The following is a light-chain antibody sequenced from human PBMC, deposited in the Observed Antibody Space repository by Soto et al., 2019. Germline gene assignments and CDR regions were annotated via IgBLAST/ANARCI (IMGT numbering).Light chain of an antibody. J-gene: IGKJ2*01. V-gene: IGKV3-20*01. CDR2: GAS. CDR1: QTVSSRY. CDR3: QHYGSSPPYT. Sequence: EIVLTQSPGTLSLSPGERATLSCWASQTVSSRYLAWHQQKPGQAPRPLIYGASKRATGIPDRFSGSGSGTDFTLTISRLEPEDFAVYYCQHYGSSPPYTFGQGTRLEIK.